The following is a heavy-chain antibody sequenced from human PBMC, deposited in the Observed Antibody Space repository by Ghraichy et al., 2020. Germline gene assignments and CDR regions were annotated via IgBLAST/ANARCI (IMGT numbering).Heavy chain of an antibody. Sequence: GGSLRLSCAASGFTFSSYAMSWVRQAPGKGLEWVSAISGSGGSTYYADSVKGRFTISRDNSKNTLYLQMHSLRAEDTAVYYCAKCSDFWSGYTYYYYGMDVWGQGTTVTVSS. V-gene: IGHV3-23*01. CDR3: AKCSDFWSGYTYYYYGMDV. CDR1: GFTFSSYA. J-gene: IGHJ6*02. D-gene: IGHD3-3*01. CDR2: ISGSGGST.